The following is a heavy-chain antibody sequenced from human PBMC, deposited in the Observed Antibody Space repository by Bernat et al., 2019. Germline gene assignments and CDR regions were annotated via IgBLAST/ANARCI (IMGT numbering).Heavy chain of an antibody. CDR1: GFTFSNAW. Sequence: EVQLVESGGGLVKPGGSLRLSCAASGFTFSNAWMSWVRQAPGKGLEWVGRIKSKTDGGTTDYAAPVKGRFTISRDDSKNTLYLQMNSLKTEDTAVYYCTTDLRWILNSDYFDYWGQGTLVTVSS. V-gene: IGHV3-15*01. J-gene: IGHJ4*02. D-gene: IGHD4-23*01. CDR3: TTDLRWILNSDYFDY. CDR2: IKSKTDGGTT.